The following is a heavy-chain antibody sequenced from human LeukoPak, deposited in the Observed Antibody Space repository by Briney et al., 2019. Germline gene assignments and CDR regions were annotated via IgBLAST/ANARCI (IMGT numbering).Heavy chain of an antibody. CDR1: GFTFSSYS. CDR3: TRDGRVAYEMDV. CDR2: ISPGTI. J-gene: IGHJ6*02. V-gene: IGHV3-48*01. D-gene: IGHD2-15*01. Sequence: GGSLRLSCAASGFTFSSYSMNWVRQAPGKGLEWVSYISPGTIYYADSVKGRFTISRDNAKNSLYLQMNSLRAEDTAVYYCTRDGRVAYEMDVWGQGTTVTVSS.